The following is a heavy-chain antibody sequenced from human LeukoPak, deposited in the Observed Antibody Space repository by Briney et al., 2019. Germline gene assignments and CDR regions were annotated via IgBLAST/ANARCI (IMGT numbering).Heavy chain of an antibody. CDR3: ARGNQLAPRRHCYYGMDV. J-gene: IGHJ6*04. Sequence: MTSETLSLTCAVYGGSFSGYYWSWIRQPPGKGLEWIGEINHSGSTNYNPSLKSRVTISVDTSKNQFSLKLSSVTAADTAVYYCARGNQLAPRRHCYYGMDVWGKGTTVTVSS. D-gene: IGHD2-2*01. CDR1: GGSFSGYY. V-gene: IGHV4-34*01. CDR2: INHSGST.